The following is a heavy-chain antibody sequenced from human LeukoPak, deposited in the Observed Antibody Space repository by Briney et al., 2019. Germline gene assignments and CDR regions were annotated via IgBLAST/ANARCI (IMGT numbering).Heavy chain of an antibody. J-gene: IGHJ4*02. CDR1: GFTFSNYW. Sequence: PGGSLRLSCAASGFTFSNYWMHWGRQAPGKGRVWVSRINSDGRSTNYADSVKGRFTISRDNAKNTLYLQMNSLRAEDTAVYYCARGADSGYSSDNWGQGTLVSVSS. CDR2: INSDGRST. D-gene: IGHD3-9*01. CDR3: ARGADSGYSSDN. V-gene: IGHV3-74*01.